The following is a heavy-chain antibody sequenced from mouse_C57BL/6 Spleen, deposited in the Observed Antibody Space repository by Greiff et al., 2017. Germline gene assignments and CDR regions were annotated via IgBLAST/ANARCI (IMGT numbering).Heavy chain of an antibody. V-gene: IGHV1-15*01. Sequence: QVQLQQSGAELVRPGASVTLSCKASGYTFTDYEMHWVKQTPVHGLEWIGAIDPETGGTAYNQKFKGKAILTADKSSSTAYMELRSLTSEDSAVYYCTRSGDGNYAMDCWGQGTSVTVSS. J-gene: IGHJ4*01. D-gene: IGHD2-1*01. CDR3: TRSGDGNYAMDC. CDR1: GYTFTDYE. CDR2: IDPETGGT.